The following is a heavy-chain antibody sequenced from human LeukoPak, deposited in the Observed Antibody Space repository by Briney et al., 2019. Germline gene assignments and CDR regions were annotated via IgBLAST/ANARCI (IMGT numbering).Heavy chain of an antibody. CDR1: GGSISSGSYY. Sequence: SETQSLTCTVSGGSISSGSYYWSWIRQPAGKGLEWIGRIYTSGSTNYNPSLKSRVTISVDTSKNQFSLKLSSVTAADTAVYYCARDSHGYCSGGSCYSGGWFDPWGQGTLVTVSS. J-gene: IGHJ5*02. CDR2: IYTSGST. V-gene: IGHV4-61*02. D-gene: IGHD2-15*01. CDR3: ARDSHGYCSGGSCYSGGWFDP.